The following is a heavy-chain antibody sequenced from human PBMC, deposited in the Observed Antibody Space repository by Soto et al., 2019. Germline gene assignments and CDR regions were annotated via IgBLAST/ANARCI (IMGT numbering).Heavy chain of an antibody. J-gene: IGHJ3*02. Sequence: GASVKVSCKASGYTFTSYGISWVRQAPGQGLEWMGWISAYNGNTNYAQKLQGRVTMTTDTSTSTAYMELRSLRSDDTAVYYCARGKENCSGDCCYLSDDAFDIWSQGTMVTVSS. D-gene: IGHD2-15*01. CDR1: GYTFTSYG. V-gene: IGHV1-18*01. CDR2: ISAYNGNT. CDR3: ARGKENCSGDCCYLSDDAFDI.